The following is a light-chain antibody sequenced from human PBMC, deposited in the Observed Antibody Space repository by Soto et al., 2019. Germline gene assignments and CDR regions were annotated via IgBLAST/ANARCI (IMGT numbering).Light chain of an antibody. V-gene: IGKV3-15*01. CDR2: YAS. CDR3: QHYSNWPPT. Sequence: EVVLTQSPATLSVSPGERATLSCRAIQSVYSNLAWYQQKPGQAPSLLISYASTRATGIPARFSGSGSGTEFTLTISSLQSEDFGVYYCQHYSNWPPTFGPGTIVEIK. J-gene: IGKJ3*01. CDR1: QSVYSN.